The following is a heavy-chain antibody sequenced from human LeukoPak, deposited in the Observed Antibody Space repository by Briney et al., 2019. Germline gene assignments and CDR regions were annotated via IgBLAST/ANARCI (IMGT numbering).Heavy chain of an antibody. CDR1: GFTFSSYS. CDR3: ARDPYSGSYGDYYYYYMDV. J-gene: IGHJ6*03. Sequence: AGGSLRLSCAASGFTFSSYSMNWVRQAPGKGLEWVSYISSSSSTIYYADSVKGRFTISRDNAKNSLYLQMNSLRDEDTAVYYCARDPYSGSYGDYYYYYMDVWGKGTTVTISS. V-gene: IGHV3-48*02. CDR2: ISSSSSTI. D-gene: IGHD1-26*01.